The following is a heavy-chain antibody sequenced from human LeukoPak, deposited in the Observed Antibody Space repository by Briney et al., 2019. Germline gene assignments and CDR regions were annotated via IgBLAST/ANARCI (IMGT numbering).Heavy chain of an antibody. D-gene: IGHD3-10*01. J-gene: IGHJ4*02. CDR2: IQYDGSKK. V-gene: IGHV3-30*02. Sequence: GGSLRLSCAASGFTFSSNGMHWVRQAPGKGLEWVTFIQYDGSKKYYADPVKGRFTISRDNSKNTLYLEMNSLRAEDTAVYYCAKDIGSYYDYWGQGILVTVSS. CDR1: GFTFSSNG. CDR3: AKDIGSYYDY.